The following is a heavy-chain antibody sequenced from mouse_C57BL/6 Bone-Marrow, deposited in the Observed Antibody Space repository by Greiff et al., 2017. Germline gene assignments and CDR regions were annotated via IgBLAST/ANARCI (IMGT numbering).Heavy chain of an antibody. Sequence: EVQGVESGAELVRPGASVKLSCTASGFNIKDDYMHWVKQRPEQGLEWIGWIDPENGDTEYASKFQGKATITADTSSNTAYLQLSSLTSEDTAVYYCSTGSLSWDYWGQGTTLTVSS. D-gene: IGHD1-1*01. CDR2: IDPENGDT. CDR3: STGSLSWDY. V-gene: IGHV14-4*01. J-gene: IGHJ2*01. CDR1: GFNIKDDY.